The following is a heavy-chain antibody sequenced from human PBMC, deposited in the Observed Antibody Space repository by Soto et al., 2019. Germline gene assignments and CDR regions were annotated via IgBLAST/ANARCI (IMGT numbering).Heavy chain of an antibody. J-gene: IGHJ4*02. Sequence: PGGSLGLACAASGYTFSSYPVDWVRQSTGKGLEWVAVISYDGSNKYHADSVKVRFTISRDNSKNTLYLQMNSLRAEDTAVYYCARGCDYYGSRSYDSPCLDYWGQGTLVTVSS. CDR2: ISYDGSNK. V-gene: IGHV3-30-3*01. CDR3: ARGCDYYGSRSYDSPCLDY. CDR1: GYTFSSYP. D-gene: IGHD3-10*01.